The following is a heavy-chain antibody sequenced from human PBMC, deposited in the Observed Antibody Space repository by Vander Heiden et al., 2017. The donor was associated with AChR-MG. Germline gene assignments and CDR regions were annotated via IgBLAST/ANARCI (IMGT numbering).Heavy chain of an antibody. CDR2: ISWNGGSI. CDR1: GFTFDEEA. J-gene: IGHJ3*02. D-gene: IGHD3-22*01. CDR3: AKDMFGYDSSGYISRNAFDI. V-gene: IGHV3-9*01. Sequence: EVQLVESGGGLVQPGRTLRLYCAASGFTFDEEAMHWVRQAPGKGLGWVSGISWNGGSIGYADSVKGRFTISRDNAKNSLYLQMNSLRAEDTALYYCAKDMFGYDSSGYISRNAFDIWGQGTMVTVSS.